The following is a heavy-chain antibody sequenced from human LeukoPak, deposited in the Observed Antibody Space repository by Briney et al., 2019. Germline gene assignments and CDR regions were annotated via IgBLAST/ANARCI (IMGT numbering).Heavy chain of an antibody. CDR1: GYTLTELS. J-gene: IGHJ4*02. D-gene: IGHD6-13*01. CDR2: FDPEDGET. V-gene: IGHV1-24*01. Sequence: ASVKVSCKVSGYTLTELSMHWVRQAPGKGLEWMRGFDPEDGETIYAQKFQGRVTMTEDTSTDTAYMELSSLRSEDTAVYYCATSPSWYSTPTPRGDYWGQGTLVTVSS. CDR3: ATSPSWYSTPTPRGDY.